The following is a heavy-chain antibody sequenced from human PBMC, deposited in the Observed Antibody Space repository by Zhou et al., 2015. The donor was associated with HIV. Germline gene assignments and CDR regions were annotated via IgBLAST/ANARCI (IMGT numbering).Heavy chain of an antibody. Sequence: QVQLVQSGAEMKKPGASVKVSCKASGYTFTDYYVHWVRQAPGQGLEWLGWINPNSGDTNYAQKFQGSVTLARDTSINTAYLELGSLRSDDTAVYYCARDANVFTGWVPRGFDIWGQGTMVTVSS. CDR1: GYTFTDYY. J-gene: IGHJ3*02. D-gene: IGHD3-9*01. V-gene: IGHV1-2*02. CDR3: ARDANVFTGWVPRGFDI. CDR2: INPNSGDT.